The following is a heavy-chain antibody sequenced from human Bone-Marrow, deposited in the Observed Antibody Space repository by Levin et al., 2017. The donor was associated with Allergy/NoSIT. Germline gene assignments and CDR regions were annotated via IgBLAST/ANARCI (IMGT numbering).Heavy chain of an antibody. J-gene: IGHJ6*02. V-gene: IGHV1-2*02. CDR1: GYTFTDYY. CDR2: INPNSGGA. Sequence: PEASVKVSCKASGYTFTDYYVHWVRQAPGQGLQWMGWINPNSGGANFAPMFQGRVTMTRDTSITTTYMELSRLRSDDTAVYYCVKGSLIVEGDIYGLDVWGQGTAVTVSS. D-gene: IGHD3-22*01. CDR3: VKGSLIVEGDIYGLDV.